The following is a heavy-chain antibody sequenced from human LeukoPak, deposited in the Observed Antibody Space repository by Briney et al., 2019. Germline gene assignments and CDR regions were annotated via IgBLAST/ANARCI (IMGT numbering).Heavy chain of an antibody. V-gene: IGHV3-30-3*01. CDR3: ARDLSNVPGQY. J-gene: IGHJ4*02. CDR1: GFTFSSYA. D-gene: IGHD3-10*02. Sequence: PGRSLRLSCAASGFTFSSYAMHWVHQAPGKGLEWVAVISYGGSIKYYANSVKGRFNLSTDISNSTLSLQMNSLRPEDTALYYCARDLSNVPGQYWGQGTLVTVSS. CDR2: ISYGGSIK.